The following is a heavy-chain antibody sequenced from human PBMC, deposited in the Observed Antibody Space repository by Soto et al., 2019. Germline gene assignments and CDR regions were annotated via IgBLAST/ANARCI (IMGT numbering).Heavy chain of an antibody. V-gene: IGHV3-23*01. J-gene: IGHJ3*01. CDR3: AKMSDGPHGAIHV. CDR2: ISGSGGST. CDR1: GSTFSSYA. Sequence: GGSLRLSCAASGSTFSSYAMSWFRQAPGKGLEWVSVISGSGGSTFYADSVKGRFTISRDKSNNTLHLQMNNLRAEDTSLYFFAKMSDGPHGAIHVWCPAAVVTGS.